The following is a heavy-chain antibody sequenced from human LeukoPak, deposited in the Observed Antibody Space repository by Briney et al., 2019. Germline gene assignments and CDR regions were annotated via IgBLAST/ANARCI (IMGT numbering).Heavy chain of an antibody. CDR3: ARDYGDYGEDAFDI. Sequence: ASVKVSCKASGYTFTSYGISWVRQAPGQGLEWMGWISAYNGNTNYAQKLQGRVTMTTDTSTSTAYMELRSLRSDDTAVYCCARDYGDYGEDAFDIWGQGTMVTVSS. V-gene: IGHV1-18*01. CDR2: ISAYNGNT. D-gene: IGHD4-17*01. J-gene: IGHJ3*02. CDR1: GYTFTSYG.